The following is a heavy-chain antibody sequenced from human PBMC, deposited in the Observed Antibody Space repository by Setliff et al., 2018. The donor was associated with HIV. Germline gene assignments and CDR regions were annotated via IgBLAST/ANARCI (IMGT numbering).Heavy chain of an antibody. CDR1: GGTFSSYA. V-gene: IGHV1-8*03. J-gene: IGHJ4*01. CDR3: ARGRGPSRFDS. Sequence: ASVKVSCKASGGTFSSYAISWVRQAPGQGLEWMGWISANSGNTGYTQKFQGRVTITRNTSITTAYMELSSLRSEDTAIYYCARGRGPSRFDSWGQGTLVTVSS. CDR2: ISANSGNT.